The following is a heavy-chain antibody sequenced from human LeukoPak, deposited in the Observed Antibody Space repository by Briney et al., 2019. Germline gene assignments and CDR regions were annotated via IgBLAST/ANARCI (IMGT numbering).Heavy chain of an antibody. V-gene: IGHV4-61*02. D-gene: IGHD6-13*01. J-gene: IGHJ3*02. CDR2: IYTSGST. Sequence: SETLCLTCTVSGGSISSGSYYWSWIRQPAGKGLEWIGRIYTSGSTNYNPSLKSRVTISVDTSRNQFSLKLSSVTAADTAVYYCARSSSFDAFDIWGQGTMVTVSS. CDR1: GGSISSGSYY. CDR3: ARSSSFDAFDI.